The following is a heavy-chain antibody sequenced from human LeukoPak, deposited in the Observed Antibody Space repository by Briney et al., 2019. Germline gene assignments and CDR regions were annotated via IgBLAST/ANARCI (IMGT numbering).Heavy chain of an antibody. D-gene: IGHD4-17*01. J-gene: IGHJ4*02. CDR2: IYHSGST. CDR1: GGSISSGGYS. Sequence: MPSETLSLTCAVSGGSISSGGYSWSWIRQPPGKGLEWIGYIYHSGSTYYNPSLKSRVTISVDRSKNQFSLKLSSVTAADTAVYYCARANGDYSFLDYWGQGTLVTVSS. CDR3: ARANGDYSFLDY. V-gene: IGHV4-30-2*01.